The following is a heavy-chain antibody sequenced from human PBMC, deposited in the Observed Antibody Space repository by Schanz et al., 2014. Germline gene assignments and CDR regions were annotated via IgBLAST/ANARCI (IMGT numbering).Heavy chain of an antibody. V-gene: IGHV3-23*01. D-gene: IGHD2-2*01. CDR1: GFTFTNYA. Sequence: EVQLLESGGGLVRPGGSLRLSCAASGFTFTNYAMTWVRQAPGKGLEWISSMYINSGSTQYADSVKGRFIISRDNAKNSLFLQMNSLSAEDTAVYYCAKVAPAATYLDSWGLGTLVTVSS. CDR2: MYINSGST. CDR3: AKVAPAATYLDS. J-gene: IGHJ4*02.